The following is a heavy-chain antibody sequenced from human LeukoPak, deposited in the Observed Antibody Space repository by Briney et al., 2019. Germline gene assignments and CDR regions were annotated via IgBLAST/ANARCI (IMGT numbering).Heavy chain of an antibody. CDR2: IGGSGGST. Sequence: PGGSLRLSCAASGFTFSIAWMSWVRQAPGKGLEWVSAIGGSGGSTFYADSVKGRFSISRDNSKNTLYLQMNSLRAEDTAVYYCANTHHDYVWGSYRRLDYWGQGTLVTVSS. CDR3: ANTHHDYVWGSYRRLDY. D-gene: IGHD3-16*02. CDR1: GFTFSIAW. V-gene: IGHV3-23*01. J-gene: IGHJ4*02.